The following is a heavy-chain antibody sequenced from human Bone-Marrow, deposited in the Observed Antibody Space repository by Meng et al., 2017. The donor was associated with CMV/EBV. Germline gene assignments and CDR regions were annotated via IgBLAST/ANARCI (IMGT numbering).Heavy chain of an antibody. CDR1: GFTFSGYT. D-gene: IGHD2-2*01. V-gene: IGHV3-48*04. CDR3: ASNLPAADD. Sequence: GESLKISCVASGFTFSGYTMNWVRQAPGKGLEWITYISSSSDTIYYADSVRGRFTISRDNAKNSLFLQMTSLRAEDTAVYFCASNLPAADDCGQGTLVAASS. CDR2: ISSSSDTI. J-gene: IGHJ1*01.